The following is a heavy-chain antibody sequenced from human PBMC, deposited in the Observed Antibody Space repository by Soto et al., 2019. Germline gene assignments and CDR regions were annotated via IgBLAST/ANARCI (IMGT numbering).Heavy chain of an antibody. J-gene: IGHJ4*02. CDR1: GGTSHTYT. V-gene: IGHV1-69*06. CDR3: ATWRSYSGSYCFDY. D-gene: IGHD1-26*01. Sequence: QVQLVQSGAEVKKPGFSVKVSCEAFGGTSHTYTINWVRQAPGQGLEWIGQIIPKYDSVNYAQSFQGRVTISADKSTNTAYMELSSLRSEDTALYYCATWRSYSGSYCFDYWGQGTLVTVSS. CDR2: IIPKYDSV.